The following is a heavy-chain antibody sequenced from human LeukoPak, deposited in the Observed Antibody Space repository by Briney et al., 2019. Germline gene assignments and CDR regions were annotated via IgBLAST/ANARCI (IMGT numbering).Heavy chain of an antibody. V-gene: IGHV4-59*01. D-gene: IGHD3-16*01. CDR3: AKVGRGDYVWGSYSFDY. CDR1: GGSISSYY. CDR2: ISNTGST. Sequence: SETLSLTCTVSGGSISSYYWGWIRQPPGKGLEWIGYISNTGSTNYNPSLESRVTISVDTSKNQFSLKLTSVTAADTAVYYCAKVGRGDYVWGSYSFDYWGQGTLVTVSS. J-gene: IGHJ4*02.